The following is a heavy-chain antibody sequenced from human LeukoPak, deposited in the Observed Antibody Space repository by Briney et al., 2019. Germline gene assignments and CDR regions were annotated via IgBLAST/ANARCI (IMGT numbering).Heavy chain of an antibody. V-gene: IGHV4-4*02. J-gene: IGHJ5*02. CDR1: GGSISSSNW. CDR2: IYHSGST. D-gene: IGHD6-13*01. Sequence: PSETLSLTCTVSGGSISSSNWWSWVRQPPGKGLEWIGEIYHSGSTNYNPSLKSRVTISVDKSKNQFSLKLSSVTAADTAVYYCARGSSSSWFAPWFDPWGQGTLATVSS. CDR3: ARGSSSSWFAPWFDP.